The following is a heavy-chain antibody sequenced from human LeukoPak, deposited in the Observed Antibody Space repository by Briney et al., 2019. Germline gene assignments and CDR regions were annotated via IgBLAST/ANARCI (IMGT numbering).Heavy chain of an antibody. J-gene: IGHJ5*02. D-gene: IGHD2-2*02. V-gene: IGHV1-69*01. Sequence: GSSVKVSCKASGGTFSSYAISWVRQAPGQGLEWMGGIIPIFGTANYAQKFQGRVTITADESTSTAYMELSSLRSEDTAVYYCARGDIVVVPAAIPLYNWFDPWGQGTLVTVSS. CDR2: IIPIFGTA. CDR1: GGTFSSYA. CDR3: ARGDIVVVPAAIPLYNWFDP.